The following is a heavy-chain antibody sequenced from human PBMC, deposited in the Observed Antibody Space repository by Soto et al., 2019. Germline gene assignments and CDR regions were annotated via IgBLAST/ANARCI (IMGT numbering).Heavy chain of an antibody. CDR3: AKDSGSGSYYNVPLAAPDY. Sequence: GGSLRLSCAASGFTFDDYAMHWVRQAPGKGLEWVSGISWNSGSIGYADSVKGRFTISRDNAKNSLYLQMNSLRAEDTALYYCAKDSGSGSYYNVPLAAPDYWGQGTLVTVSS. V-gene: IGHV3-9*01. D-gene: IGHD3-10*01. CDR1: GFTFDDYA. CDR2: ISWNSGSI. J-gene: IGHJ4*02.